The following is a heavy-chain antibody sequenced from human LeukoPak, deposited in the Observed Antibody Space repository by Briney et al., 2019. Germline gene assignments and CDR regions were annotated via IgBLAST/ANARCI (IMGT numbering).Heavy chain of an antibody. CDR2: IYYSGIT. CDR3: ARDLRGYGENDY. V-gene: IGHV4-31*03. Sequence: SQTLSLTCTVSGGSISSDAYYWSWIRQLPGKGLEWIGYIYYSGITYYNPSLKTRAIISLDTSKNQFSLELTSVTAADTAVYYCARDLRGYGENDYWGQGTLVTVSS. J-gene: IGHJ4*02. D-gene: IGHD4-17*01. CDR1: GGSISSDAYY.